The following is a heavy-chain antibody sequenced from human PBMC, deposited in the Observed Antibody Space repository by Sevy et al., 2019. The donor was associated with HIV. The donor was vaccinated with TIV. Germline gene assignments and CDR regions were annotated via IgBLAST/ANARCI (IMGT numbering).Heavy chain of an antibody. CDR1: GYTFTSYD. D-gene: IGHD6-13*01. CDR3: ASSPENSSSWHSRGGFDP. CDR2: MNPNSGNT. J-gene: IGHJ5*02. V-gene: IGHV1-8*01. Sequence: ASVKVSCKASGYTFTSYDINWVRQATGQGLEWMGWMNPNSGNTGYAQKFQGRVTMTRNTSISTAYMELSSLRSEDTAVYYCASSPENSSSWHSRGGFDPWGQGTLVTVSS.